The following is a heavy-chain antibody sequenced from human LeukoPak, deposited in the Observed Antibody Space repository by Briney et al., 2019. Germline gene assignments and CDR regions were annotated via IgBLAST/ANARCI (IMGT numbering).Heavy chain of an antibody. CDR3: ATGYSSGWFWGAFDY. V-gene: IGHV3-33*08. Sequence: PGGSLRLSCAASGFTFSSYSMHWVRQAPGKGLEWVAVIWYDGSNKYYADSVKGRFTISRDNSKNTLYLQMNSLRAEDTAVYYCATGYSSGWFWGAFDYWGQGTLVTVSS. CDR2: IWYDGSNK. CDR1: GFTFSSYS. D-gene: IGHD6-19*01. J-gene: IGHJ4*02.